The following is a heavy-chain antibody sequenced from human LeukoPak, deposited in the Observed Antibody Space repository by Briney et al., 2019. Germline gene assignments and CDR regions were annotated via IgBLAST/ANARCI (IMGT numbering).Heavy chain of an antibody. CDR1: GFTFSSYA. CDR3: ASLMGAAAGTLRAFDI. J-gene: IGHJ3*02. CDR2: IYSGGST. D-gene: IGHD6-13*01. V-gene: IGHV3-66*02. Sequence: PGRSLRLSCAASGFTFSSYAMRWVRQAPGKGLEWVSVIYSGGSTYYADSVKGRFTISRDNSKNTLYLQMNSLRAEDTAVYYCASLMGAAAGTLRAFDIWGQGTMVTVSS.